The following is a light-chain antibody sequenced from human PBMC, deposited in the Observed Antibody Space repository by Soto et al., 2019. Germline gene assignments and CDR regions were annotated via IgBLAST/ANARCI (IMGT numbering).Light chain of an antibody. CDR3: SPYAGITPYV. J-gene: IGLJ1*01. Sequence: QSVLTQPPSASGSPGQSVTISCTGTSSDVGGYTYVSWYQQHPGKAPKLMIYEVSKRPSGVPDRFSGSKSGNTASLTVSGLQAEDEADYYCSPYAGITPYVFGTGTKVTVL. CDR1: SSDVGGYTY. V-gene: IGLV2-8*01. CDR2: EVS.